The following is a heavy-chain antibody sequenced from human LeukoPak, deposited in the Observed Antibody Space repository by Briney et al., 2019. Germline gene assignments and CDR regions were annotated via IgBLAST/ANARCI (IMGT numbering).Heavy chain of an antibody. V-gene: IGHV3-53*01. D-gene: IGHD2-15*01. CDR3: AKEHMAAAVYYFDY. CDR2: IYRGGDT. CDR1: GFTVSSYY. J-gene: IGHJ4*02. Sequence: GGSLRLSCAASGFTVSSYYMSWVRQAPGKGLEWVSVIYRGGDTYYADSVKGRFTIFGDNSKNTLYLQMNSLRAEDTAVYYCAKEHMAAAVYYFDYWGQGTLVTVSS.